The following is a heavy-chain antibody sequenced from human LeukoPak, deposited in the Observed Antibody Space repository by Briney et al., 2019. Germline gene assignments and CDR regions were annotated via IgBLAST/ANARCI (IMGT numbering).Heavy chain of an antibody. CDR2: ITASGTAM. D-gene: IGHD1-26*01. Sequence: GRSLRLSCAASGFTFSSYSMNWVRQAPGKGLEWVSHITASGTAMFYADSVKGRFTISRDNAKNSLYLQMNSLRDEDTAVYYCASSGSYRFDYWGQGTLVTVSS. J-gene: IGHJ4*02. V-gene: IGHV3-48*02. CDR3: ASSGSYRFDY. CDR1: GFTFSSYS.